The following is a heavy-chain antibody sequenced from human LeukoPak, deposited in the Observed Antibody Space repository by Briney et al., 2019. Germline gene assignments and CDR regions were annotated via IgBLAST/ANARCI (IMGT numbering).Heavy chain of an antibody. CDR1: GLTFSRYP. V-gene: IGHV3-30-3*01. Sequence: VGALRLSCAASGLTFSRYPMHWVRQAPGKGLEWGAVLSSDGADKHYADSVKGRFTISRDNSKNTLYLQMHSLRSEDTAVYYCARDLSGTADYYFEYWGQGTLVTVSS. CDR2: LSSDGADK. CDR3: ARDLSGTADYYFEY. J-gene: IGHJ4*02. D-gene: IGHD2-21*02.